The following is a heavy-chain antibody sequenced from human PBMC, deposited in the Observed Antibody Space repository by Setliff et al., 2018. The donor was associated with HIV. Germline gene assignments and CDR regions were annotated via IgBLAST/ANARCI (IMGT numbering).Heavy chain of an antibody. D-gene: IGHD3-10*01. J-gene: IGHJ4*02. Sequence: LSLTCTLSRGPISIGAYYWSWIRQHPERGLEWIGYIYYTGITYYSPSLRSRLTMSLDTSRNEFSLRLSSVTAADTAMYYCARGGITTMVRGVTYPYPLYYFDSWGQGTLVTVS. CDR3: ARGGITTMVRGVTYPYPLYYFDS. CDR2: IYYTGIT. CDR1: RGPISIGAYY. V-gene: IGHV4-31*03.